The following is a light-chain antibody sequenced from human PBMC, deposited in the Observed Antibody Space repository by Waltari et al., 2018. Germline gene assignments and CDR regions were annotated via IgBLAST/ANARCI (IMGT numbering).Light chain of an antibody. J-gene: IGLJ3*02. CDR2: HTS. Sequence: QTVVTQEPSLSVPPGGTVTLTCGMSSVSASLYFPKWYQQTPGQAPRTLIYHTSVRSSGVPDRFSGSILGNKAALTITGAQAEDESDYYCCFNMGGGMWVFGGGTKLTVL. V-gene: IGLV8-61*01. CDR1: SVSASLYF. CDR3: CFNMGGGMWV.